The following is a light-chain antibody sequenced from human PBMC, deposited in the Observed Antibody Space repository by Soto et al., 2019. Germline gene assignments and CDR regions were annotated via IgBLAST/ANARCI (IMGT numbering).Light chain of an antibody. V-gene: IGKV1-39*01. CDR1: QSISSY. J-gene: IGKJ3*01. Sequence: DIQMTQSPSSLSASVGDRDTITCRASQSISSYLNWYQQKPGKAPKLLIYAASSLQSGVPSRFSGSGSGTDFTLTISSLQPEDFATYYCQQSYSTPFTFGPGTKVDI. CDR3: QQSYSTPFT. CDR2: AAS.